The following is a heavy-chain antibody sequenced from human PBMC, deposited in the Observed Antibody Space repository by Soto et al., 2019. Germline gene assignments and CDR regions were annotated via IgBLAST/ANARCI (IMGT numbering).Heavy chain of an antibody. CDR2: ISGSGGST. V-gene: IGHV3-23*01. CDR1: GFTFSSYA. J-gene: IGHJ4*02. D-gene: IGHD5-18*01. CDR3: AKDATRGYSYGYDY. Sequence: GGSLRLSCAASGFTFSSYAMSWVRKAPGKGLEWVSAISGSGGSTYYADSVKGRFTISRDNSKNTLYLQMNSLRAEDTAVYYCAKDATRGYSYGYDYWGQGTLVTVSS.